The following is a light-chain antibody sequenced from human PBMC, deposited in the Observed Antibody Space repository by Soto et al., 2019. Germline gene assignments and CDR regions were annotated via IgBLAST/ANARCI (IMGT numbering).Light chain of an antibody. J-gene: IGKJ3*01. V-gene: IGKV1-5*01. CDR1: QSISTW. Sequence: DIQMTQSPSTLSASVGDRVTITCRASQSISTWLAWYQQKPGKAPKVLIYGASSLESGVPSRFSGGVSGTEFTLTISSLQPDDFATYYCQQYKNYLTFGPVTKVDIK. CDR2: GAS. CDR3: QQYKNYLT.